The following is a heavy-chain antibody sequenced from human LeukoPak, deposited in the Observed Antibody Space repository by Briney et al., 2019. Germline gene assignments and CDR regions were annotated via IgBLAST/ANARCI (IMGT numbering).Heavy chain of an antibody. J-gene: IGHJ5*02. CDR1: GFTFSSYG. CDR2: IHHDGSNK. D-gene: IGHD3-16*01. Sequence: SGGSLRLSCAASGFTFSSYGMHWVRQSPGKGLDWVGFIHHDGSNKYYAYSVRGRFTISRDNSKKTVYMQMNSLRGEETAVYFCAKGDKMLTWRRTYNSFDPWGKGTMVTVSS. CDR3: AKGDKMLTWRRTYNSFDP. V-gene: IGHV3-30*02.